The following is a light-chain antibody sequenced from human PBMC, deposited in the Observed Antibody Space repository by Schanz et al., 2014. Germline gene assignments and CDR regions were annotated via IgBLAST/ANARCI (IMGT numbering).Light chain of an antibody. CDR1: SSDVGSYDY. J-gene: IGLJ1*01. Sequence: QSALIQPPSVSGSPGQSVTISCTGTSSDVGSYDYVSWYQQHPVTVPKPMISHVNTRPSGVPDRFSGSKSANTASMTISGLQAEDEADYYCSSYAGGNNLYVFGTGTKLTVL. CDR2: HVN. V-gene: IGLV2-8*01. CDR3: SSYAGGNNLYV.